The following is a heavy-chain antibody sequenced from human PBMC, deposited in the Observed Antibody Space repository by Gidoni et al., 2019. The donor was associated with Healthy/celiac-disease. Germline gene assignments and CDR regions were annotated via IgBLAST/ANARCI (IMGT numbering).Heavy chain of an antibody. J-gene: IGHJ4*02. Sequence: QVQLQESGPGLVKPSETLSLTCTVSGCSISSYYWSWIRQPPGKGLEWIGYIYYSGSTNYNPSLKSRVTISVDTSKNQFSLKLSSVTAADTAVYYCAGWRATVIMGVDYWGQGTLVTVSS. V-gene: IGHV4-59*01. D-gene: IGHD4-17*01. CDR1: GCSISSYY. CDR2: IYYSGST. CDR3: AGWRATVIMGVDY.